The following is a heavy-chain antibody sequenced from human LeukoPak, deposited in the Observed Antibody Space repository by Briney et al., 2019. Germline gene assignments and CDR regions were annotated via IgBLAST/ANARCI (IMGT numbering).Heavy chain of an antibody. CDR3: ARDAGHGMDV. Sequence: GGSLRLSCAASGFTFSVYWMTWVRQAPEKGLEWVGNIKQDGSEKYYVDSVKGRFTFSRDNAQNSLYLQMNSLRADDTAVYYCARDAGHGMDVWGKGTTVTVSS. CDR2: IKQDGSEK. CDR1: GFTFSVYW. J-gene: IGHJ6*04. V-gene: IGHV3-7*03.